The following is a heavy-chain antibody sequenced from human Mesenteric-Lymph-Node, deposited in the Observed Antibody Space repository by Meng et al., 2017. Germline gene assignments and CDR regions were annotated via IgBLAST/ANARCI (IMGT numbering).Heavy chain of an antibody. J-gene: IGHJ4*02. V-gene: IGHV3-33*01. CDR2: MWNDGRDK. CDR3: ATKWGGDSPPFDH. D-gene: IGHD2-21*02. CDR1: GITFSTYG. Sequence: GESLKISCAASGITFSTYGMHWLRQAPGKGLEWVAAMWNDGRDKAYADSVKGRFTISGDKSKNTLDLQMNSLRGEDTAVYYCATKWGGDSPPFDHWGQGTLVTVSS.